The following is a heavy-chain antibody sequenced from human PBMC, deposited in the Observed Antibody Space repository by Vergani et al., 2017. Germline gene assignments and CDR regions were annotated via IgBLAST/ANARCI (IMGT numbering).Heavy chain of an antibody. CDR3: ARTESFILRYFHWAL. J-gene: IGHJ4*02. CDR2: IYHSGGA. Sequence: QLHLQESGPGLVKPSETLSLTCTVSGGSITSSSYNWGWLRPPPGKGLEWIGNIYHSGGAYYNPSLKGRVTISVGTSKNQFSVEVTSVTAAGTAIYFCARTESFILRYFHWALWGQGTLVTVSS. D-gene: IGHD3-9*01. CDR1: GGSITSSSYN. V-gene: IGHV4-39*01.